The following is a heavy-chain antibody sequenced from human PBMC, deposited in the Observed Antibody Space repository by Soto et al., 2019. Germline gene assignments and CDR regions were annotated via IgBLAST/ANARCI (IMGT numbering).Heavy chain of an antibody. CDR2: IIPIFGTA. CDR3: ARDRRDTMIVVVTNEYGMDV. J-gene: IGHJ6*02. V-gene: IGHV1-69*06. Sequence: SVKVSCKASGGTFSSYAISWVRQAPGRGLEWMGGIIPIFGTANYAQKFQGRVTITADKSTSTAYMELSSLRSEDTAVYYCARDRRDTMIVVVTNEYGMDVWGQGTTVTVSS. D-gene: IGHD3-22*01. CDR1: GGTFSSYA.